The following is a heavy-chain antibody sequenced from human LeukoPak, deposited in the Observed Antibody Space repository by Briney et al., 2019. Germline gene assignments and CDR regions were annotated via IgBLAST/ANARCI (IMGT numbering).Heavy chain of an antibody. Sequence: QPGGSLRLSCAASGFTFSSYAMSWVRQAPGKGLEWVSAISGSGGSTYYADSVKGRFTISRDNSKNTLYLQMNSVRVDDTAVYHCARAARTTTGGMDVWGQGTTVNVCS. D-gene: IGHD1-14*01. J-gene: IGHJ6*02. CDR1: GFTFSSYA. V-gene: IGHV3-23*01. CDR2: ISGSGGST. CDR3: ARAARTTTGGMDV.